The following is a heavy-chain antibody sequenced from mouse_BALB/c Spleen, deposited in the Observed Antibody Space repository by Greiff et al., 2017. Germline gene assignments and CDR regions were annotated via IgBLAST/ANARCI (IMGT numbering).Heavy chain of an antibody. J-gene: IGHJ2*01. CDR2: ISDGGSYT. Sequence: EVKLVESGGGLVKPGGSLKLSCAASGFTFSDYYMYWVRQTPEKRLEWVATISDGGSYTYYPDSVKGRFTISRDNAKNNLYLQMSSLKSEDTAMYYCARDTNLDYWGQGTTLTVSS. D-gene: IGHD1-1*01. CDR3: ARDTNLDY. V-gene: IGHV5-4*02. CDR1: GFTFSDYY.